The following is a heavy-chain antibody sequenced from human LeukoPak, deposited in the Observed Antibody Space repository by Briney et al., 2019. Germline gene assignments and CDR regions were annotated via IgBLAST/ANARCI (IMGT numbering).Heavy chain of an antibody. D-gene: IGHD2-2*01. V-gene: IGHV4-59*08. CDR1: GGLLNYYY. Sequence: ETLSLTCTVPGGLLNYYYWSWIRQPPGKGLEWIGYVYYSGSTNYNPSLKSRVTISVDTSNNQFSLKLSSVTAADTAVYYCARVLPVASKIDYWGQGALVTVSS. J-gene: IGHJ4*02. CDR3: ARVLPVASKIDY. CDR2: VYYSGST.